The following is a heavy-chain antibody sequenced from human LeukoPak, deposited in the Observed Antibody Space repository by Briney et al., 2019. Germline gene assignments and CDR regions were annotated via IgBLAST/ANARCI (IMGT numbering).Heavy chain of an antibody. CDR1: GYTFTSYY. CDR3: ARGCPEWLILLCQFDY. V-gene: IGHV1-46*01. J-gene: IGHJ4*02. D-gene: IGHD3-3*01. Sequence: ASVKVSCKASGYTFTSYYMHWVRQAPGQGLEWMGIINPSGGSTSYAQKFQGRVTMTRDTSTSTVYMELSSLRSEDTAVYYCARGCPEWLILLCQFDYWGQGTLVTVSS. CDR2: INPSGGST.